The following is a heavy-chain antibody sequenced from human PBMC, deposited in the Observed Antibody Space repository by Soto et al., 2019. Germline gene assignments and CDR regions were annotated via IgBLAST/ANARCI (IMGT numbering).Heavy chain of an antibody. CDR3: ATGVLPNTPYYYYGMDV. D-gene: IGHD3-10*01. V-gene: IGHV5-10-1*01. CDR2: IDPSDSYT. CDR1: GYSFTSYW. J-gene: IGHJ6*02. Sequence: GETLKISCKGSGYSFTSYWISWVRQMPGKGLEWMGRIDPSDSYTNYSPSFQGHVTISADKSISTAYLQWSSLKASDTAMYYCATGVLPNTPYYYYGMDVWAQGTTVTVSS.